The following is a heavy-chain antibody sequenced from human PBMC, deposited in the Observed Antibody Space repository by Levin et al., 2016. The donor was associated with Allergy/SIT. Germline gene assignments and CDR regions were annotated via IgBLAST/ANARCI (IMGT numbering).Heavy chain of an antibody. D-gene: IGHD1-26*01. CDR3: AKRMGEGASNSGAFDI. CDR2: LSSDVNHK. V-gene: IGHV3-30*18. CDR1: GFTFSNYD. J-gene: IGHJ3*02. Sequence: GESLKISCVASGFTFSNYDMYWVRQAPGKGLEWVSVLSSDVNHKYYPDSVQGRFTASRDNSKNTLDLHINSLRAEDTAVYYCAKRMGEGASNSGAFDIWGQGTMVIVSS.